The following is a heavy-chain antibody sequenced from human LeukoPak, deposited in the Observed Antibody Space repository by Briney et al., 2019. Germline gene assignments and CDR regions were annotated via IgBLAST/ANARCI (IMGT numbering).Heavy chain of an antibody. CDR2: IYSGGSGGST. CDR1: GFTVSSNY. J-gene: IGHJ4*02. CDR3: ARDDFWSRYYFDY. V-gene: IGHV3-66*02. Sequence: PGGSLRLSCAASGFTVSSNYMSWVRQAPGKGLEWVSVIYSGGSGGSTYYADSVKGRFTISRDNSKNTLYLQMNSLTVEDTAVYDFARDDFWSRYYFDYWGQGILVTVSS. D-gene: IGHD3-3*01.